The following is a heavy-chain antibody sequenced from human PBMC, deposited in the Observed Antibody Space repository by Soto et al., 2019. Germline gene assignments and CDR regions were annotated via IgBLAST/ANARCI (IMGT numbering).Heavy chain of an antibody. CDR2: IYVTGAV. CDR3: ARLRIATNNYKWFDP. J-gene: IGHJ5*02. Sequence: SETLSLTCSVSGAALNSGNYYWSWIRRVPGKGLEWIGHIYVTGAVDYNPSLRDRITISQDTSERQFSLNLRLVTAADTAVYYCARLRIATNNYKWFDPWGQGTLVTVSS. CDR1: GAALNSGNYY. D-gene: IGHD2-21*01. V-gene: IGHV4-31*03.